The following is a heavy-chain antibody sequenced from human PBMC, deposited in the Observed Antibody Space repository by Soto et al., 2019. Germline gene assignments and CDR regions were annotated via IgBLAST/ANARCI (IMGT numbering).Heavy chain of an antibody. D-gene: IGHD3-22*01. Sequence: SETLSLTCTVSGGSISSYYWSWIRQPPGKGLEWIGYIYYSGSTNYNPSLKSRVTISVDTSKNQFSLKLSSVTAADTAVYYCARVYYYDSSGYYYFDYWGQGTLVTVSS. CDR3: ARVYYYDSSGYYYFDY. CDR2: IYYSGST. V-gene: IGHV4-59*01. J-gene: IGHJ4*02. CDR1: GGSISSYY.